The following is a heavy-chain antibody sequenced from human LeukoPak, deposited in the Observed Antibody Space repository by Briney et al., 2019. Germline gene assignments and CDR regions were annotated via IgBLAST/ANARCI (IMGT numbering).Heavy chain of an antibody. Sequence: SETLSLTCAVSGGSISSSNWWSWVRQPPGKGLEWIGEIYHSGSTNYNPSLKSRVTISVDKSKNHFSLKLSSVTAADTAVYYCARSGYSYGLSYFDYWGQGTLVTVSS. V-gene: IGHV4-4*02. CDR2: IYHSGST. D-gene: IGHD5-18*01. CDR3: ARSGYSYGLSYFDY. CDR1: GGSISSSNW. J-gene: IGHJ4*02.